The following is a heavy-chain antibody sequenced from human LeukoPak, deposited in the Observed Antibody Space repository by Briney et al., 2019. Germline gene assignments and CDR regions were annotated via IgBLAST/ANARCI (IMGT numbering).Heavy chain of an antibody. CDR3: AKDSRGYQDYFDY. Sequence: GGSLRLSCAASGFTFSCYGMSWVRQAPGKGLEWVSVISGSGGSTYYAASAKGRFTISRDNSKNTLYLQMNSLRVEDTAVYYCAKDSRGYQDYFDYWGQGTLVTVSS. CDR1: GFTFSCYG. D-gene: IGHD3-22*01. V-gene: IGHV3-23*01. CDR2: ISGSGGST. J-gene: IGHJ4*02.